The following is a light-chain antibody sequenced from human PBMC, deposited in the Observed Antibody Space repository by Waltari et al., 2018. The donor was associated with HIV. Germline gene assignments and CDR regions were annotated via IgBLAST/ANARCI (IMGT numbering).Light chain of an antibody. CDR2: CKI. CDR1: TGAGTRVHD. J-gene: IGLJ3*02. V-gene: IGLV7-46*01. CDR3: LLSYNDVRV. Sequence: QAVVTQQPSLPVSPGGTVTLTCGSTTGAGTRVHDPYWFHQKPGQAPWPPILCKINRHSWPPARFSGSLLGGKAALTLSGAQPEDEAKYYCLLSYNDVRVFGGGTMLTVL.